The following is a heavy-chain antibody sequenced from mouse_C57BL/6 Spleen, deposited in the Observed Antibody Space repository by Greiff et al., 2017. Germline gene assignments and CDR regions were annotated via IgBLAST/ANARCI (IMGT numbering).Heavy chain of an antibody. CDR3: ARKGYGSLYYYAMDY. J-gene: IGHJ4*01. D-gene: IGHD1-1*01. CDR1: GFSLSTSGMG. CDR2: IYWDDDK. Sequence: QVTLKESGPGILQSSQTLSLTCSFSGFSLSTSGMGVSWIRQPSGKGLEWLAHIYWDDDKRYNPSLKSRLTISKDTSRNQVFLKITSVDTADTATYYCARKGYGSLYYYAMDYWGQGTSVTVSS. V-gene: IGHV8-12*01.